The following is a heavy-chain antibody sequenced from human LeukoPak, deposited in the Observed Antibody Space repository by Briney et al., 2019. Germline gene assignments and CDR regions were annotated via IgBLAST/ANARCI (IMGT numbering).Heavy chain of an antibody. V-gene: IGHV3-23*01. Sequence: GGSLRLSCAASGFTFSSYAMSWVRQAPGKGLEWVSAISGSGGSTYYADSVKGRFTISRDNSKNTLYLQMNSLRAEDTAVYYCAKGIAARPSSDYYMDVWGKGTTVTVSS. CDR3: AKGIAARPSSDYYMDV. J-gene: IGHJ6*03. D-gene: IGHD6-6*01. CDR1: GFTFSSYA. CDR2: ISGSGGST.